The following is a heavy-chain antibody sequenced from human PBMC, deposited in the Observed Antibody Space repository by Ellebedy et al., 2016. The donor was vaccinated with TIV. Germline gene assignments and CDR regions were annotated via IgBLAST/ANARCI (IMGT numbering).Heavy chain of an antibody. J-gene: IGHJ4*02. Sequence: GESLKISCEGSGYSFTSYWIGWVRQMPGKGLEWMGIIYPGDSDTKYSPSFQGKVTSSADESISTAYLQWSSLKASDTAMYYCARLSPTYSSGWYDAFDYWGQGTLVTVSS. D-gene: IGHD6-19*01. CDR3: ARLSPTYSSGWYDAFDY. CDR1: GYSFTSYW. V-gene: IGHV5-51*01. CDR2: IYPGDSDT.